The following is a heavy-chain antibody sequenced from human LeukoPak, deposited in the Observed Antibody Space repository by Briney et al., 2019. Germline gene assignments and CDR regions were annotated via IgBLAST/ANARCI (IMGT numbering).Heavy chain of an antibody. CDR1: GFTFSSYW. Sequence: PGGSLRLSCAASGFTFSSYWMHWVRQPPGKGLVWVSRINSDGSSTSYADSVKGRFTISRDNAKNTLYLQMNSLRAEDTAVYYCAREGMRYSYGDWGQGTLVTVSS. D-gene: IGHD5-18*01. CDR2: INSDGSST. CDR3: AREGMRYSYGD. V-gene: IGHV3-74*01. J-gene: IGHJ4*02.